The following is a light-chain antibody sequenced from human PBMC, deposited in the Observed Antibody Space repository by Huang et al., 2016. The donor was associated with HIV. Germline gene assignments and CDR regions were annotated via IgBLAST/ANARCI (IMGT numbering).Light chain of an antibody. V-gene: IGKV3-15*01. Sequence: EIVMTQSPATLSLSPGERATLSCRASQSVNSKLAWYQQKPGQAPRLRIYGASTRATGVPVRFSGSVSGTEFTLTISSLQSEDFAVYYCQQYSKWPPNTFGQGTKLESK. J-gene: IGKJ2*01. CDR2: GAS. CDR1: QSVNSK. CDR3: QQYSKWPPNT.